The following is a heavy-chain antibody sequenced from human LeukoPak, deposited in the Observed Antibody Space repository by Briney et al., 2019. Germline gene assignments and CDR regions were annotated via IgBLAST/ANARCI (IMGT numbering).Heavy chain of an antibody. Sequence: GSLRLSCEASGFTFSGYSMHWVRQPPGKGLEWIGNIFYSGSTYYSPSLKSRVTISLDTSRNQFSLKLNSVTAADTAVYYCAKSNGYGLVDIWGQGTMVTVSS. CDR2: IFYSGST. V-gene: IGHV4-34*12. CDR1: GFTFSGYS. CDR3: AKSNGYGLVDI. D-gene: IGHD3-10*01. J-gene: IGHJ3*02.